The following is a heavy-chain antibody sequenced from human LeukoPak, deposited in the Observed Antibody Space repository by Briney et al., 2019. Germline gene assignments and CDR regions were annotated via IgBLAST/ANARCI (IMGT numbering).Heavy chain of an antibody. J-gene: IGHJ5*02. CDR3: ARLGSEFLSFDP. D-gene: IGHD3-16*01. V-gene: IGHV3-48*03. CDR2: ISSSGSTI. CDR1: GFTFSSYE. Sequence: TGGSLRLSCAASGFTFSSYEMNWVRQAPGKGLEWVPYISSSGSTIYYADSVKGRFTISRDNAKNSLYLQMNSLRAEDTAVYYCARLGSEFLSFDPWGQGTLVTVSS.